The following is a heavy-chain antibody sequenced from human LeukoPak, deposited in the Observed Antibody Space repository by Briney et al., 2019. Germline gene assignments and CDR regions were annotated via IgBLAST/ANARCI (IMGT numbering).Heavy chain of an antibody. CDR3: ARDQLVVVPAAIFRYFDL. D-gene: IGHD2-2*01. V-gene: IGHV4-34*01. CDR1: GGSFSKHQ. J-gene: IGHJ2*01. Sequence: SETLSLTCAVYGGSFSKHQWSWIRQPPGKGLEWIGEINDGGSTNYNPSLKSRVTISVDTSKNQFSLKLSSVTAADTAVYYCARDQLVVVPAAIFRYFDLWGRGTLVTVSS. CDR2: INDGGST.